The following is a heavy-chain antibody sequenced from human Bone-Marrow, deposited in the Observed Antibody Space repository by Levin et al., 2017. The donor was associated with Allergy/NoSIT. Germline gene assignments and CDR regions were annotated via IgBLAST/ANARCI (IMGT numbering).Heavy chain of an antibody. CDR3: ARGPHGNSYYPYFDF. CDR2: INPNGRT. CDR1: GGSFSGYY. Sequence: SETLSLTCAVYGGSFSGYYWTWIRQPPGKGLEWIGEINPNGRTNYIPSLESRVTMSVDTSKNQFSLKLRSVTAADTAVYFCARGPHGNSYYPYFDFWGQGTLVTVSS. V-gene: IGHV4-34*01. J-gene: IGHJ4*02. D-gene: IGHD1-26*01.